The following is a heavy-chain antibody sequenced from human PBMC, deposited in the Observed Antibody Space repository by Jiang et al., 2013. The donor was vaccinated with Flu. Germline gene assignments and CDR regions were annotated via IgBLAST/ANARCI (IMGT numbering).Heavy chain of an antibody. CDR2: IDYSGTT. J-gene: IGHJ4*02. D-gene: IGHD3-22*01. Sequence: GLVKPSETLSLTCTVSGGSISSDYWSWIRQPPGKGLEWIGNIDYSGTTSYSPSLRSRVTVSLDTSKNQFSLRVSSVTAADTAVYYCAREQYDSSGPRIDYWGQGTLVIVSS. V-gene: IGHV4-59*01. CDR1: GGSISSDY. CDR3: AREQYDSSGPRIDY.